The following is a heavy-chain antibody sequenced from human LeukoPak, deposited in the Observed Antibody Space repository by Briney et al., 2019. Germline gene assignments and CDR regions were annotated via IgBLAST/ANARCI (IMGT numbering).Heavy chain of an antibody. J-gene: IGHJ4*02. CDR1: GGSISSYY. CDR2: IYNSGST. CDR3: ARRIVGATDYFAY. Sequence: PSETLSLTCTVSGGSISSYYWSWIRQPPGKGLEWIGYIYNSGSTNYNPSLKSRVTISIDTSKNQFSLKLSSVTAADTAFYYCARRIVGATDYFAYWGQGTLVTVSS. D-gene: IGHD1-26*01. V-gene: IGHV4-59*08.